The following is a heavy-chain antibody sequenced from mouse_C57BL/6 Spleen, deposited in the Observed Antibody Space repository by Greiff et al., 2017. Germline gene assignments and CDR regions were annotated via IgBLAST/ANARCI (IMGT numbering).Heavy chain of an antibody. J-gene: IGHJ4*01. CDR2: IHPNSGST. D-gene: IGHD1-1*01. CDR1: GYTFTSYW. CDR3: ARSGLRCLYYAMDY. Sequence: QVQLQQPGAELVKPGASVKLSCKASGYTFTSYWMHWVKQRPGQGLEWIGMIHPNSGSTNYNEKFKSKATLTVDKSSSTAYMQLSSLTSEDSAVYYCARSGLRCLYYAMDYWGQGTSVTVSS. V-gene: IGHV1-64*01.